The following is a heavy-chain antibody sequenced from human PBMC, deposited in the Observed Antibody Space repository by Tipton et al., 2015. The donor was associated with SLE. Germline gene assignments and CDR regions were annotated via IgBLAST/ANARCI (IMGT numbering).Heavy chain of an antibody. V-gene: IGHV4-59*01. J-gene: IGHJ4*02. Sequence: GLVKPSETLSLTCTVSGGSISSYYWSWIRQPPGKGLEWIGYIYYSGSTNYNPSLKSRVTISVDTSKNQFSLKLSSVTAADTAVYYCATVIGGYSGYDNDYWGQGTLVTVSS. D-gene: IGHD5-12*01. CDR2: IYYSGST. CDR1: GGSISSYY. CDR3: ATVIGGYSGYDNDY.